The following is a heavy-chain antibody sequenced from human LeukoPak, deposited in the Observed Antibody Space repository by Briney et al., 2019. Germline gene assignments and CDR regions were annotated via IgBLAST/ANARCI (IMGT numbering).Heavy chain of an antibody. Sequence: SETPSLTCTVSGGTISSHYWSWIRQPPGKGLEWIGYIYYSGSTYYNPSLKSRVTISVDTSKNQFSLKLSSVTAADTAVYYCARETFIVATSYFDYWGQGTLVTVSS. D-gene: IGHD5-12*01. CDR3: ARETFIVATSYFDY. J-gene: IGHJ4*02. V-gene: IGHV4-59*11. CDR2: IYYSGST. CDR1: GGTISSHY.